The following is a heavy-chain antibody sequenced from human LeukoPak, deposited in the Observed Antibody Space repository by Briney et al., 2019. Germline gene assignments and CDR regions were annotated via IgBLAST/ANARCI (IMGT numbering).Heavy chain of an antibody. V-gene: IGHV3-23*01. J-gene: IGHJ6*02. CDR2: ISGSGGST. D-gene: IGHD3-10*01. Sequence: GGSLRLSCAASGFTFSSYAMSWVRQAPGKGLEWVSAISGSGGSTYYADSVKGRFTISRDNSKNTLYLQMNSLRAEDTAVYYCAKDTPSRSPNYYGSGSWNYGMDVWGQGTTVTVSS. CDR3: AKDTPSRSPNYYGSGSWNYGMDV. CDR1: GFTFSSYA.